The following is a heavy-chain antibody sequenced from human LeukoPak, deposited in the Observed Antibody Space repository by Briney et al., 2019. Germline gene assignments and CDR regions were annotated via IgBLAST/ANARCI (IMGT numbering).Heavy chain of an antibody. V-gene: IGHV3-49*04. Sequence: PGGSLRLSCTASGFTFGDYAMSWVRQAPGKGLEWVGFIRSKAYGGTTEYAASVKGRFTISRDDSKSIAYLQMNSLKTEDTAVYYCTRVVGATRPYYFDYWGQGTLVTVSS. D-gene: IGHD1-26*01. CDR1: GFTFGDYA. CDR2: IRSKAYGGTT. J-gene: IGHJ4*02. CDR3: TRVVGATRPYYFDY.